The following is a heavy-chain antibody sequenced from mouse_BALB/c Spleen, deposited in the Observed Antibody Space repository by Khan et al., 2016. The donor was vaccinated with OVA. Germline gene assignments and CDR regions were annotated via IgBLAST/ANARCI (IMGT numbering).Heavy chain of an antibody. J-gene: IGHJ4*01. CDR1: GYTFTSYW. V-gene: IGHV1S41*01. CDR3: AREDYYGRGGYAMDY. Sequence: DLVKPGASVNLSCKASGYTFTSYWIHWIKQRPGQGLEWIGRIAPGSSNAYYNDMFKDKATLTVDTSSSTAYIQLSSLSSEDSAVYCCAREDYYGRGGYAMDYGGQGTSVTVSS. D-gene: IGHD1-1*01. CDR2: IAPGSSNA.